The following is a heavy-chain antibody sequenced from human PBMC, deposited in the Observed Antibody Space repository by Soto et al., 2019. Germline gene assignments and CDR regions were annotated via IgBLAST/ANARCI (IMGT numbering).Heavy chain of an antibody. V-gene: IGHV4-59*01. J-gene: IGHJ4*02. Sequence: LSLTCTVSGGSISSYYWSWIRQPPGKGLEWIGYIYYSGSTNYNPSLKSRVTISVDTSKNQFSLKLSSVTAADTAVYYCARGQYYYDSSGYSFDYWGQGTLVTVSS. CDR1: GGSISSYY. D-gene: IGHD3-22*01. CDR2: IYYSGST. CDR3: ARGQYYYDSSGYSFDY.